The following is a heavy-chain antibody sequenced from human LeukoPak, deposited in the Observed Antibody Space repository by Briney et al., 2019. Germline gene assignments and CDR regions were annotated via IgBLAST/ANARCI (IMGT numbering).Heavy chain of an antibody. J-gene: IGHJ3*02. CDR2: ISGSGGST. V-gene: IGHV3-23*01. Sequence: GGSLRLSCAASGFTFSSYAMSWVRQAPGKGLEWVSAISGSGGSTYYADSVKGRFTISRDNSRNILYLQMNSLRAEDTAVYSCAKSRSNFETDAFDIWGQGTPVTVSS. CDR1: GFTFSSYA. D-gene: IGHD4-11*01. CDR3: AKSRSNFETDAFDI.